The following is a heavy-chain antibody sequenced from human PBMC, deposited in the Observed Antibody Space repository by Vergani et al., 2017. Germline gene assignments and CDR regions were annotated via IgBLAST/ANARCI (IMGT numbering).Heavy chain of an antibody. Sequence: QVQVVPSGAEVKKSGASVKVSCKTSGYTFSNYYMPCVRQAPGQGLEWMGIINPSGGHTNYAQKFQGRVTMTRDTSTSTVYMELSSLRSEDTAIYYCARGDYGILTGYRYWGQGTLVTVSA. CDR3: ARGDYGILTGYRY. CDR2: INPSGGHT. J-gene: IGHJ4*02. V-gene: IGHV1-46*03. D-gene: IGHD3-9*01. CDR1: GYTFSNYY.